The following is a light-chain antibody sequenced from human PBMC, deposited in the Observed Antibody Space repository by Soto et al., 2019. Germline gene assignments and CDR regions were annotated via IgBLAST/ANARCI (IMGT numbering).Light chain of an antibody. J-gene: IGKJ4*01. CDR2: AAS. Sequence: AIRMTQSPSSFSASTGDRVTITCRASQGISSYLAWYQQKPGKAPKLLIYAASTLQSGVPSRFSGSGSGTDFTLTISCLQSEDFATDYCQQYYSYPQDFGGGTKVEIK. CDR3: QQYYSYPQD. CDR1: QGISSY. V-gene: IGKV1-8*01.